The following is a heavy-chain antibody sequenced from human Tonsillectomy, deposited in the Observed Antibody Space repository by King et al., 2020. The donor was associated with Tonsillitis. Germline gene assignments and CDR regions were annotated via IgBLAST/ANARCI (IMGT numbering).Heavy chain of an antibody. Sequence: VQLVESGGGLIQPGGSLRLSCAVYGFTVSSNYMSWVRQAPGKGLEWVSVIYSGGSTYYADSVKGRFTISRDNSKNTLYLQVNSLRAEDTAVYYCARNGYTSGWYRGWGQGTLVTVSS. CDR2: IYSGGST. CDR3: ARNGYTSGWYRG. V-gene: IGHV3-53*01. J-gene: IGHJ4*02. D-gene: IGHD6-19*01. CDR1: GFTVSSNY.